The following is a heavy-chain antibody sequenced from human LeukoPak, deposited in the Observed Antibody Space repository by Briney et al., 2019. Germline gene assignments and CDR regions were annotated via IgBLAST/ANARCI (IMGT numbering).Heavy chain of an antibody. CDR1: GGSISGSTYY. CDR3: ARTRYYYNSRSYGAPYYFDY. D-gene: IGHD3-10*01. J-gene: IGHJ4*02. Sequence: PSETLSLICTVSGGSISGSTYYWAWIRQTPGKGLEWIGSVYYSGSTYYNPSLKSRVTISVDTSKNQFSLKLSSVTAADTAVYYCARTRYYYNSRSYGAPYYFDYWGQGTLVTVSS. V-gene: IGHV4-39*01. CDR2: VYYSGST.